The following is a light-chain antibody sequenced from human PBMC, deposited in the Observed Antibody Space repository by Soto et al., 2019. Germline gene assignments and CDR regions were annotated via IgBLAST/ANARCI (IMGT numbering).Light chain of an antibody. V-gene: IGKV3-11*01. Sequence: EIVLTQSPATLSLSPGERATLSCRASQSVSRYLAWYQQKPGQAPRLLIYDASNTAPGIPARFSGSGSGTDFTLTISSLEPEDFAVYYCQQRSTSFTFGGGTQVEI. CDR2: DAS. CDR3: QQRSTSFT. CDR1: QSVSRY. J-gene: IGKJ4*01.